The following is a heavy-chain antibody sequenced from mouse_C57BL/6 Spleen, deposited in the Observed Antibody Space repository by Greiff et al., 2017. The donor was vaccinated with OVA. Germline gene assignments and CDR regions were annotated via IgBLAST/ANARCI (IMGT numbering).Heavy chain of an antibody. D-gene: IGHD2-4*01. CDR3: ARGDDYDYAMDY. J-gene: IGHJ4*01. V-gene: IGHV1-54*01. CDR2: INPGSGGT. CDR1: GYAFTNYL. Sequence: VKLMESGAELVRPGTSVKVSCKASGYAFTNYLIEWVKQRPGQGLEWIGVINPGSGGTNYNEKFKGKATLTADKSSSTAYMQLSSLTSEDSAVYFCARGDDYDYAMDYWGQGTSVTVSS.